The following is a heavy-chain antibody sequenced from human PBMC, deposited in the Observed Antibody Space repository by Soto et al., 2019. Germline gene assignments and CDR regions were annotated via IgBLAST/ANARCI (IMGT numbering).Heavy chain of an antibody. J-gene: IGHJ4*02. D-gene: IGHD1-7*01. CDR1: GGSISSGGYY. CDR3: ARAAVARNYPFDY. CDR2: IYYSGST. V-gene: IGHV4-31*03. Sequence: SETLSLTCTVSGGSISSGGYYWSWIRQHPGKGLEWIGYIYYSGSTYYNPSLKSRVTISVDTSKNQFSLKLSSVTAADTAVYYCARAAVARNYPFDYWGQGTLVTVSS.